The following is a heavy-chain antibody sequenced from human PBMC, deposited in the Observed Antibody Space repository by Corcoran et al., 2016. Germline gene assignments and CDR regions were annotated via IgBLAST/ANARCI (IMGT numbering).Heavy chain of an antibody. Sequence: QVQLQESGPGLVKPSETLSLTCTVSGGSISRYYWSWIRQPPGKGLEWIGYIYYSGSTNYNPSLKGRVTISVDTSKNQFSLKLSSVTAADTAVYYCARSVGATFDYWGQGTLVTVSS. CDR3: ARSVGATFDY. CDR1: GGSISRYY. V-gene: IGHV4-59*01. CDR2: IYYSGST. D-gene: IGHD1-26*01. J-gene: IGHJ4*02.